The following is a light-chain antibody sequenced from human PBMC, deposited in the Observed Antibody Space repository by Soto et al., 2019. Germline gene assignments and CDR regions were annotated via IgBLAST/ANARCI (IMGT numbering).Light chain of an antibody. CDR1: QSVSSY. V-gene: IGKV3-11*01. CDR3: QQSSNWPLT. Sequence: PGERATLSCRASQSVSSYLAWYQHKPGQAPRLLIYDASSRATGIPDRFSGSGSGTDFTLAISSLEPEDFAVYYCQQSSNWPLTFGGGTKVDIK. J-gene: IGKJ4*01. CDR2: DAS.